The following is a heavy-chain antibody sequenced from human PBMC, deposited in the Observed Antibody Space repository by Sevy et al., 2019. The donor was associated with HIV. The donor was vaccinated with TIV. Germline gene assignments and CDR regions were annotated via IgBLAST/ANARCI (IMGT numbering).Heavy chain of an antibody. J-gene: IGHJ4*02. CDR1: GFAYSGYG. V-gene: IGHV3-33*01. D-gene: IGHD6-19*01. CDR2: IWFDGSNK. Sequence: GGSLRLSCAAFGFAYSGYGMHWVRQAPGKGLEWVAVIWFDGSNKEYADSVKGRFIISRDNSKTTLYLQMNSLRAEDPAVDYCAREYIAVAGIGYYFDSWGQGTLVTVSS. CDR3: AREYIAVAGIGYYFDS.